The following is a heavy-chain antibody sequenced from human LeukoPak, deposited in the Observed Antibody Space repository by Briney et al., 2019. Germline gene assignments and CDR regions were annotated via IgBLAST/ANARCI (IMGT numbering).Heavy chain of an antibody. CDR1: GGSISSYY. D-gene: IGHD2-2*01. Sequence: SETLSLTCTVSGGSISSYYWSWIRQPAGKGLEWIGRIYTSGSTNYNPSLKSRVTMSVDTSKNQFSLKLSSVTAADTAVYYCARQLGVPAAMGNWFDPWGQGTLVTVSS. J-gene: IGHJ5*02. CDR2: IYTSGST. CDR3: ARQLGVPAAMGNWFDP. V-gene: IGHV4-4*07.